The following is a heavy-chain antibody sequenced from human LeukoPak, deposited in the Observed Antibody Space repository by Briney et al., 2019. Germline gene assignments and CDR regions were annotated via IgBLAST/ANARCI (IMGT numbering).Heavy chain of an antibody. D-gene: IGHD1-1*01. CDR2: ITGDGSIT. CDR3: ARAPLHDEGY. J-gene: IGHJ4*02. Sequence: PGGSLRLSCAASGFIFRSSWMHWVRQAPGKGLVWVSRITGDGSITTYADSVKGRFTISRDNAKNTLYLQMNSLRAEDTAVYYCARAPLHDEGYWGQGTLVTVSS. CDR1: GFIFRSSW. V-gene: IGHV3-74*01.